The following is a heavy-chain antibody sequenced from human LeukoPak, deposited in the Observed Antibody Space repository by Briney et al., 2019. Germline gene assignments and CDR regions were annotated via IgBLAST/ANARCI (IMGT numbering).Heavy chain of an antibody. CDR2: ISNGGSII. D-gene: IGHD3-16*01. J-gene: IGHJ4*02. V-gene: IGHV3-48*03. Sequence: GGSLRLSCAASGFIFSSYETNWVRQAPGKGLGWVSYISNGGSIIYYADSVRGRFTISRDNAKNSLYLQMNSLRAEDTAVYYCARFARFGDLQGGGYFDYWGQGTLVTVSS. CDR1: GFIFSSYE. CDR3: ARFARFGDLQGGGYFDY.